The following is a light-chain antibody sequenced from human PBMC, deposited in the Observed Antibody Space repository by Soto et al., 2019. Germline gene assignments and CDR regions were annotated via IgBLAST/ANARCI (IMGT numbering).Light chain of an antibody. Sequence: QSVLTQPASVSGSPGQSITISCTGTSSDVGGYNYVSWYQRHPGKAPKLMIYEVSNRPSGVSNRFSGSKSGNTASLTISGLQAEDEADYYCSSFTSSHTGVFGGGTKLTVL. CDR2: EVS. J-gene: IGLJ3*02. V-gene: IGLV2-14*01. CDR3: SSFTSSHTGV. CDR1: SSDVGGYNY.